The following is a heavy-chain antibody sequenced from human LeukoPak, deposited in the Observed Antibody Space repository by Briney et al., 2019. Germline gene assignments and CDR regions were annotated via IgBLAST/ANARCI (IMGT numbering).Heavy chain of an antibody. CDR1: GFTFSNFW. CDR2: IKQDETEK. J-gene: IGHJ5*02. CDR3: AKGDSSGWYESNWFDP. Sequence: GSLRLSCTASGFTFSNFWMGWVRQAPGKGLEWVANIKQDETEKFYLGSVKGRFTISRDNAKNSLYLQMNSLRAEDTAVYYCAKGDSSGWYESNWFDPWGQGTLVTVSS. D-gene: IGHD6-19*01. V-gene: IGHV3-7*03.